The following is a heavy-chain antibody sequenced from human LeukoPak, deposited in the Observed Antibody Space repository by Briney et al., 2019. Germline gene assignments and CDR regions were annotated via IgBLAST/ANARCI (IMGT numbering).Heavy chain of an antibody. CDR1: GGSISSYY. J-gene: IGHJ4*02. CDR3: ARNCGGDCYPNLGFDY. Sequence: SETLSLTCTVSGGSISSYYWSWIQQPPGKGLEWIGYIYYRGSTNYNPSLKSRVTISVDTSKNQFSLKLSSVTAADTAVYYCARNCGGDCYPNLGFDYWGQGTLVTVSS. CDR2: IYYRGST. D-gene: IGHD2-21*02. V-gene: IGHV4-59*08.